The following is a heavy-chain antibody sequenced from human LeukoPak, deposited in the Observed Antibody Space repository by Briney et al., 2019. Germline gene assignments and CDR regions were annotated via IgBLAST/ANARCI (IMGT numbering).Heavy chain of an antibody. CDR1: GFTFSSYS. V-gene: IGHV3-21*01. J-gene: IGHJ4*02. CDR2: ISSSSSYI. CDR3: ARVTRYFDWSFDY. Sequence: GGSLRLSCAASGFTFSSYSMNWVRQAPGKGLEWVSSISSSSSYIYYADSVKGRFTISRDNSKNTLYLQMNSLRAEDTAVYYCARVTRYFDWSFDYWGQGTLVTVSS. D-gene: IGHD3-9*01.